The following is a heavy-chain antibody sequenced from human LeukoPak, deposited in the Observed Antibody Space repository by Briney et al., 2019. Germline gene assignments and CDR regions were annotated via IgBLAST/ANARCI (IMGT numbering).Heavy chain of an antibody. J-gene: IGHJ4*02. CDR2: IRYDGSNK. CDR3: AKDFGVGRITMIVVVTPGNYFDY. CDR1: GFTFSSYG. V-gene: IGHV3-30*02. D-gene: IGHD3-22*01. Sequence: QTGGSLRLSCAASGFTFSSYGMHWVRQAPGKGLEWVAFIRYDGSNKYYADSVKGRFTISRDNSKNTLYLQMNSLRAEDTAVYYCAKDFGVGRITMIVVVTPGNYFDYWGQGTLVTVSS.